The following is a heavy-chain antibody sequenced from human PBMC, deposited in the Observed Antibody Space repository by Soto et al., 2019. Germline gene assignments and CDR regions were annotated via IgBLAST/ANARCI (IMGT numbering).Heavy chain of an antibody. CDR3: VREDGIVGANSAFDY. Sequence: GGSLRLSCAASGFTFRSYAMTWVRQAPGKGLEWVSSINGRGNYIYYADSVKGRFTISRDNAKNSLYLQMDRLRAEDTALYYCVREDGIVGANSAFDYWGLGALVTVSS. CDR2: INGRGNYI. V-gene: IGHV3-21*04. CDR1: GFTFRSYA. D-gene: IGHD1-26*01. J-gene: IGHJ4*02.